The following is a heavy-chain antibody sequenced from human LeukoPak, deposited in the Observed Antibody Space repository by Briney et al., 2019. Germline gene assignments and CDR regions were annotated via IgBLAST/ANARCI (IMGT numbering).Heavy chain of an antibody. V-gene: IGHV3-23*01. CDR3: AHQVPPNDEYFDH. Sequence: GGSLRLSCVASGFTFSSYSMHWVRQAPGEGLEWLSGISNTGRATDYADSIKGRFTISGDNSKNTVFLQMNSLRAEDTAEYFCAHQVPPNDEYFDHWGQGTLVTVSS. CDR1: GFTFSSYS. J-gene: IGHJ1*01. CDR2: ISNTGRAT.